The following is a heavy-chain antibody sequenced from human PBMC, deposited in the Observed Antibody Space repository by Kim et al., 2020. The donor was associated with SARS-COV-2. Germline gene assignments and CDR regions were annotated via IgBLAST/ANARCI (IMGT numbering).Heavy chain of an antibody. CDR3: AKDRAFSVEYYYDSSGNFDY. CDR1: GFTFSSYA. D-gene: IGHD3-22*01. Sequence: GGSLRLSCAASGFTFSSYAMSWVRQAPGKGLEWVSAISGSGGSTYYADSVKGRFTISRDNSKNTLYLQMNSLRAEDTAVYYCAKDRAFSVEYYYDSSGNFDYWGQGTLVTVSS. J-gene: IGHJ4*02. CDR2: ISGSGGST. V-gene: IGHV3-23*01.